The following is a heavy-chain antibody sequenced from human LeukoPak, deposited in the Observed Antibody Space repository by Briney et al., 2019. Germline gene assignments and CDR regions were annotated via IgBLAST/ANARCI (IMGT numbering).Heavy chain of an antibody. J-gene: IGHJ5*02. CDR1: GFTFSSYS. D-gene: IGHD3-3*01. CDR3: ARSSWYYDFYYL. V-gene: IGHV3-21*01. Sequence: GGSLRLSCAASGFTFSSYSMNWVRQAPGKGLEWVSSISSSSSYIYYADSVKGRFTISRDNAKNSLYPQMNSLRAEDTAVYYCARSSWYYDFYYLWGQGTLVTVSS. CDR2: ISSSSSYI.